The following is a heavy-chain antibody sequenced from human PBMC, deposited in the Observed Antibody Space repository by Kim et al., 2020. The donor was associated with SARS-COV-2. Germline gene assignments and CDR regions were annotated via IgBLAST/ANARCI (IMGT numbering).Heavy chain of an antibody. CDR2: IKQDGSEE. CDR1: GFTFKKYW. Sequence: GGSLRLSCAASGFTFKKYWMHWVRQAPGKGLEWVANIKQDGSEENYVASVKGRFSISRDNVKNSLYLQMNNLRAEDTAVYYCARGEEGSGFWGGGSCYWFGACDLWRQGTPVTLSS. CDR3: ARGEEGSGFWGGGSCYWFGACDL. D-gene: IGHD2-15*01. V-gene: IGHV3-7*01. J-gene: IGHJ3*01.